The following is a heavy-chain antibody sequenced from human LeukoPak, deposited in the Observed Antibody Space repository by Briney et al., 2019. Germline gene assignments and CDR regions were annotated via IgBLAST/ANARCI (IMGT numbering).Heavy chain of an antibody. D-gene: IGHD6-19*01. V-gene: IGHV4-38-2*02. CDR2: IYHSGST. CDR1: GCSISSYY. Sequence: SETLSLTCTVSGCSISSYYWGWIPPPQGKGLEWIGSIYHSGSTYYNPSLKRRVTISVDTTKNPFSLKLSPGTSANTAVYYCGKKKGGYSSGWYLGWEFDYWGQGTLVTVSS. J-gene: IGHJ4*02. CDR3: GKKKGGYSSGWYLGWEFDY.